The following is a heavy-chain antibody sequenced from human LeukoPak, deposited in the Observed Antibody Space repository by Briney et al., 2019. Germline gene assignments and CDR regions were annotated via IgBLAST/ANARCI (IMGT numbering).Heavy chain of an antibody. CDR2: INYSGST. V-gene: IGHV4-59*08. D-gene: IGHD1-26*01. CDR3: ARFRTLGASFDY. J-gene: IGHJ4*02. Sequence: SETLSLTCTISGGSISNYYWNWIRQPPGKGLEWIGYINYSGSTNYNPSLMSRVTISVDASENHTSLKLSSVTAADMAVYYCARFRTLGASFDYWGREPLVAVSS. CDR1: GGSISNYY.